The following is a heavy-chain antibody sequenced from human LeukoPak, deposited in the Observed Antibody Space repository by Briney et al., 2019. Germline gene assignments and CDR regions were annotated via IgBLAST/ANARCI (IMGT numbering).Heavy chain of an antibody. CDR1: GYTFTRYY. CDR3: ARVSPGDGYSYGLESWFDP. CDR2: INPSGGST. J-gene: IGHJ5*02. V-gene: IGHV1-46*01. D-gene: IGHD5-18*01. Sequence: ASVKVSCKASGYTFTRYYMHWVRQAPGQGLEWMGIINPSGGSTSYAQKFQGRVTMTRDTSTSTVYMELSSLRSEDTAVYYCARVSPGDGYSYGLESWFDPWGQGTLVTVSS.